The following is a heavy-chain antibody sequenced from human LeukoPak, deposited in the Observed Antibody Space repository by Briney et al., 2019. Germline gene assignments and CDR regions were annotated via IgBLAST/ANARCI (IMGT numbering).Heavy chain of an antibody. Sequence: GGSLRLSCAASGFTVSSNYMSWVRQAPGKGLEWVSVIYSGGSTYYADPVKGRFTISRDNSKNTLYLQMNSLRAEDTAVYYCARGSDSSPAAPFDYWGQGTLVTVSS. CDR2: IYSGGST. CDR1: GFTVSSNY. V-gene: IGHV3-53*01. CDR3: ARGSDSSPAAPFDY. D-gene: IGHD6-19*01. J-gene: IGHJ4*02.